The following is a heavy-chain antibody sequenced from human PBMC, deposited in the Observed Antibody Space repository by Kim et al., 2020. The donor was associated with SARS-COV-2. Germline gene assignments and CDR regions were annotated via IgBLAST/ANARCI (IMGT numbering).Heavy chain of an antibody. Sequence: GGSLRLSCAASGFTFSNFWMDWVRQAPGKGLVWVARINTDGSSTAYADSVKGRFTISRDNAMDTLYLQMNSLSVEDAAVYYCARAVPATNCFDSWGQGTL. D-gene: IGHD6-19*01. V-gene: IGHV3-74*01. CDR1: GFTFSNFW. J-gene: IGHJ5*01. CDR2: INTDGSST. CDR3: ARAVPATNCFDS.